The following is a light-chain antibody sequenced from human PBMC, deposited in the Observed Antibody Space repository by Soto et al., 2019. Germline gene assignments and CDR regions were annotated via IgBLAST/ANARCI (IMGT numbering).Light chain of an antibody. CDR1: QRVNSNY. CDR2: DAT. V-gene: IGKV3-20*01. CDR3: QQYGTSRT. J-gene: IGKJ1*01. Sequence: EIVLTQSPGTLSLSPGERATHSCRASQRVNSNYLDWYQQKTGQAPRLLMYDATNRATNFPDRFSGSGSGTDFTLTFNRLEPEDFAVYYCQQYGTSRTFGQGTKVDIK.